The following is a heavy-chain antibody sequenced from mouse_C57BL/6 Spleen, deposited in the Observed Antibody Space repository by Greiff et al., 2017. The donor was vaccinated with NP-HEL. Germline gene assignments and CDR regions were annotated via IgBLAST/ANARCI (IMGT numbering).Heavy chain of an antibody. CDR3: ARTGGYDRGYYFDY. CDR1: GFTFSDYG. J-gene: IGHJ2*01. Sequence: EVHLVESGGGLVQPGGSLKLSCAASGFTFSDYGMAWVRQAPRKGPEWVAFISNLAYSIYYADTVTGRFTISRENAKNTLYLEMSSLRSEDTAMYYCARTGGYDRGYYFDYWGQGTTLTVSS. V-gene: IGHV5-15*01. D-gene: IGHD2-2*01. CDR2: ISNLAYSI.